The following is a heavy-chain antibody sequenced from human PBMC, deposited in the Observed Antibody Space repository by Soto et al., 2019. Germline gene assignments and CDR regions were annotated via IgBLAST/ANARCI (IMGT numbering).Heavy chain of an antibody. V-gene: IGHV4-59*08. D-gene: IGHD6-13*01. J-gene: IGHJ4*02. CDR1: GGSISSYY. CDR2: IYYSGST. Sequence: SETLSLTCTVSGGSISSYYWSWIRQPPGKGLEWIGYIYYSGSTNYNPSLKSRVTISVDTSKNQFSLKLSSVTAADTAVYYCASPRGAAAGSHPFDYWGQGTLVTVSS. CDR3: ASPRGAAAGSHPFDY.